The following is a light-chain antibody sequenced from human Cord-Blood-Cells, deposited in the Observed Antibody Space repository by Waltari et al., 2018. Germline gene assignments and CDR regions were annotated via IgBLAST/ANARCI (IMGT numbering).Light chain of an antibody. J-gene: IGLJ7*01. Sequence: QSALTQPASVSGSPGQSITISCTGTSSDDGRYNYLSLYQQHRGKAPKLMIYDVSHRPAGFSNRFSGGKSGNTASVTSSGLQAEDEADYYCSAYTSSSHAVFGGGIQLTVL. CDR2: DVS. CDR3: SAYTSSSHAV. V-gene: IGLV2-14*01. CDR1: SSDDGRYNY.